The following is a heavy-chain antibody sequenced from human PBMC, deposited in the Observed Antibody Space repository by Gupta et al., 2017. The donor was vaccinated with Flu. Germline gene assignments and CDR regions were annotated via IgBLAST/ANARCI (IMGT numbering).Heavy chain of an antibody. V-gene: IGHV3-23*01. Sequence: RQGAGKGVVWVSAVIVSSGNTDYANAVWGRFTISRDNSHNTGYLQMNNLRGEDTAIYYCAKRDNVVVVAGFDYWGQVILVTVSS. CDR3: AKRDNVVVVAGFDY. J-gene: IGHJ4*02. CDR2: VIVSSGNT. D-gene: IGHD2-15*01.